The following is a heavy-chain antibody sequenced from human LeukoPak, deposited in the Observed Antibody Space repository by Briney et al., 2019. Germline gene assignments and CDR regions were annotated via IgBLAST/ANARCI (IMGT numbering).Heavy chain of an antibody. Sequence: GESLKISCKGSGYSFTSYWIGWVRQMPGKGLEWMGIIYPGDSDTRYSPSFQGQVTISADKSISTAYLQWSRLKASDTALYYCARQGRHCDILTCYSNWGQGTLVTVSS. CDR2: IYPGDSDT. CDR1: GYSFTSYW. V-gene: IGHV5-51*01. D-gene: IGHD3-9*01. CDR3: ARQGRHCDILTCYSN. J-gene: IGHJ4*02.